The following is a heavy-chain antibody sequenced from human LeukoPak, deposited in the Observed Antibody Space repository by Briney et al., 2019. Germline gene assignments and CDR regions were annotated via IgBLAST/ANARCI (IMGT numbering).Heavy chain of an antibody. CDR2: ISDSGGST. V-gene: IGHV3-23*01. D-gene: IGHD3-16*01. Sequence: PGGSLRLSCAASGLTFSSYAMSWVCQAPGKGLEWVSSISDSGGSTYYADSVKGRFTISRDNSKNTLYLQMNSLRAEDTAVYYCAKGGTPITYGVDYWGQGTLVTVSS. CDR3: AKGGTPITYGVDY. J-gene: IGHJ4*02. CDR1: GLTFSSYA.